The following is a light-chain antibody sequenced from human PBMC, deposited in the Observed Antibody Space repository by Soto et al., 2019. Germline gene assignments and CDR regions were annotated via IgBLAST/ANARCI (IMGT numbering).Light chain of an antibody. CDR2: GAS. Sequence: AIQMTQSPSSLSASVGDRVTITCRASQDIRNELGWYQQKSGTAPKLLIYGASILQSGVPSRFSGSGSGTDFTLTISSLQPEDFATYYFLQDYNYPRTFGQGTNLEI. J-gene: IGKJ2*01. CDR3: LQDYNYPRT. V-gene: IGKV1-6*01. CDR1: QDIRNE.